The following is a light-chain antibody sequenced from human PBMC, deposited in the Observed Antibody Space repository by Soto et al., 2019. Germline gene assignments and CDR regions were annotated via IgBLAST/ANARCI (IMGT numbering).Light chain of an antibody. CDR1: QTVSSHY. V-gene: IGKV3-20*01. CDR2: AAS. CDR3: QQSGNSPPYT. Sequence: EIVLTQSPGTLSLSPGERATLSCRASQTVSSHYLAWYQQRPGQAPRLLIYAASSRASGIPDRFSGSGSGTHFTLTISRLEPEDFAVYYCQQSGNSPPYTFGQGTKLEIK. J-gene: IGKJ2*01.